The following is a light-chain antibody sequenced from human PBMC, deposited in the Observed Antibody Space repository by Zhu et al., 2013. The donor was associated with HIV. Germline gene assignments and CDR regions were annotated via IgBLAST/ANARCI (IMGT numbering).Light chain of an antibody. Sequence: QSALAQPASVSGSPGQSITISCTGTTSDVGVSNYVSWYQHHPGKSPRLILYEVSSRSSGISSRFSGSKSGHTASLTISGLQAEDEADYYCCSYAGNYIYVFGTGTKVTVL. V-gene: IGLV2-14*01. CDR2: EVS. CDR1: TSDVGVSNY. J-gene: IGLJ1*01. CDR3: CSYAGNYIYV.